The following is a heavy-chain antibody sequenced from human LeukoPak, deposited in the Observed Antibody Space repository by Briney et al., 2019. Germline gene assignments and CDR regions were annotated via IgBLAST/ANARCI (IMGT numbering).Heavy chain of an antibody. J-gene: IGHJ6*02. D-gene: IGHD2-2*02. CDR3: ARESPPDIVVVPAAIWYYYYGMDV. CDR1: GFTFSSYS. Sequence: GGSLRLSCAASGFTFSSYSMNWVRQAPGKGLEWVSYISSSSSTIYYADSVKGRFTISRDNAKNSLYLQMNSLRAEDTAVYYCARESPPDIVVVPAAIWYYYYGMDVWGQGTTVTVSS. CDR2: ISSSSSTI. V-gene: IGHV3-48*01.